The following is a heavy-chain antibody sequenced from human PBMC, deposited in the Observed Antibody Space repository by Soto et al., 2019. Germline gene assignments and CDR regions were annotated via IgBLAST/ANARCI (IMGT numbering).Heavy chain of an antibody. J-gene: IGHJ5*02. D-gene: IGHD2-2*01. CDR3: ARARRIVVVPAAKGYWFDP. Sequence: ASVKVSCKASGYTFTSYDINWVRQATGQGLEWMGWMNPNSGNTGYAQKFQGRVTMTRNTSISTAYMELSSLRSEDTAVYYCARARRIVVVPAAKGYWFDPWGQGTLVTVSS. V-gene: IGHV1-8*01. CDR2: MNPNSGNT. CDR1: GYTFTSYD.